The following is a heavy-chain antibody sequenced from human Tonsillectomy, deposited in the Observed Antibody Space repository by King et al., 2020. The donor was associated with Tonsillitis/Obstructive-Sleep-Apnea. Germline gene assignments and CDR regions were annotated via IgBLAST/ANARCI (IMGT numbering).Heavy chain of an antibody. CDR1: GGSISSSSYY. D-gene: IGHD3-22*01. V-gene: IGHV4-39*01. CDR2: IFYSGST. Sequence: QLQESGPGLVKPSETLSLTCTVSGGSISSSSYYWGWIRQPPGKGREWIGSIFYSGSTYYNPSLKSRVTISVDTSKNQFSLKLSSVTAADTAVYYCARLIVVVNSFDYWGQGTLVTVSS. CDR3: ARLIVVVNSFDY. J-gene: IGHJ4*02.